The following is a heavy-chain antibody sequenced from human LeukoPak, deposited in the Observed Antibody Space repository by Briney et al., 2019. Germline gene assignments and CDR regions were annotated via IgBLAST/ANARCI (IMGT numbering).Heavy chain of an antibody. CDR1: GFTFRDSA. D-gene: IGHD3-22*01. CDR2: VSSSGANT. J-gene: IGHJ5*02. V-gene: IGHV3-23*01. Sequence: RGSLRLSCSASGFTFRDSAMTWVRQAPGKGLEWVSLVSSSGANTYYPDSVKGRFTISRDNSKNTLYVQMNSLRAEDTAVYYCAAHSSGYLGWFDPWGQGTLVTVSS. CDR3: AAHSSGYLGWFDP.